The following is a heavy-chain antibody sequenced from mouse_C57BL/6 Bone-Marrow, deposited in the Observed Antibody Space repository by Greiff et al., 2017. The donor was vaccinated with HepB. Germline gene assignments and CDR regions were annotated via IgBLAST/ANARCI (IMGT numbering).Heavy chain of an antibody. J-gene: IGHJ2*01. CDR3: AREPSTVVAYYFDY. CDR1: GYSFTSYY. CDR2: IYPGSGNT. V-gene: IGHV1-66*01. Sequence: QVQLKQSGPELVKPGASVKISCKASGYSFTSYYIHWVKQRPGQGLEWIGWIYPGSGNTKYNEKFKGKATLTADTSSSTAYMQLSSLTSEDSAVYYCAREPSTVVAYYFDYWGQGTTLTVSS. D-gene: IGHD1-1*01.